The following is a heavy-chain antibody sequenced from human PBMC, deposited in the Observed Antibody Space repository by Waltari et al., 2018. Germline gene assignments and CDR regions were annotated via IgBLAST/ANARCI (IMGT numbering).Heavy chain of an antibody. V-gene: IGHV3-48*03. Sequence: EVQLVESGGGLVQPGGSLRLSCAASGFTFSSYEMNWVSQAPGKGLEWVSYISSSGSTIYYADSVKGRFTISRDNAKNSLYLQMNSLRAEDTAVYYCARDRDTAMVNGMDVWGQGTTVTVSS. J-gene: IGHJ6*02. D-gene: IGHD5-18*01. CDR1: GFTFSSYE. CDR3: ARDRDTAMVNGMDV. CDR2: ISSSGSTI.